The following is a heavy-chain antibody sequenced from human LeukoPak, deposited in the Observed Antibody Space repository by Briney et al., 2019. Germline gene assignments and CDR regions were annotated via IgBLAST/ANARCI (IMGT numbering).Heavy chain of an antibody. Sequence: SETLSLTCTVSGGSISSYYWSWIRQPPGKGLEWIGYIYYSGSTNYNPSLKSRVTISVETSKNEFSLKLRSVTTADTAVYYCARVTGYRIEDYFDYWGQGTLVTVSS. CDR2: IYYSGST. CDR3: ARVTGYRIEDYFDY. V-gene: IGHV4-59*01. D-gene: IGHD6-13*01. J-gene: IGHJ4*02. CDR1: GGSISSYY.